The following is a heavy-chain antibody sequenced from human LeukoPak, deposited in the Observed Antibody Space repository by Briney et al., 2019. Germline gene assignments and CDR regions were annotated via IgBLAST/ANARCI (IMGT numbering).Heavy chain of an antibody. CDR2: INHSGGT. Sequence: SETLSLTCAVYGGSFSGYYWSWIRQPPGKGLEWIGEINHSGGTNYNPSLKSRVTMSVDTSKNQFSLKLSSVTAADTAVYYCARGGQRQLLPFDYWGQGTLVTVSS. D-gene: IGHD2-2*01. V-gene: IGHV4-34*01. CDR3: ARGGQRQLLPFDY. CDR1: GGSFSGYY. J-gene: IGHJ4*02.